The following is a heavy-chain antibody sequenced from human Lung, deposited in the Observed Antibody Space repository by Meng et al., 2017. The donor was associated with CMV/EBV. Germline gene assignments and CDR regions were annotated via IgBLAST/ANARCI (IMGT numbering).Heavy chain of an antibody. D-gene: IGHD4-17*01. CDR1: GGSIWGSKW. CDR3: ARGVHGDTHYYGMDV. CDR2: ISHSGGT. V-gene: IGHV4-4*02. Sequence: GSLRLSCDVSGGSIWGSKWWSWVRQSPGKGLEWLGEISHSGGTNYNPSLKRRVTISVDRSNNQFSLNLTSVTAADTALYYCARGVHGDTHYYGMDVWGQGXTVTVSS. J-gene: IGHJ6*02.